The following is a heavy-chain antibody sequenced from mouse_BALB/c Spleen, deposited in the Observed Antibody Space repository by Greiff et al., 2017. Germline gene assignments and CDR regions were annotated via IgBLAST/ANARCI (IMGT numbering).Heavy chain of an antibody. V-gene: IGHV14-4*02. CDR2: IDPENGDT. CDR3: KARRYFAD. J-gene: IGHJ3*01. CDR1: GFNIKDYY. D-gene: IGHD2-14*01. Sequence: EVQLQQSGAELVRSGASVKLSCTASGFNIKDYYMHWVKQRPEQGLEWIGWIDPENGDTEYAPKFQGKATMTADTSSNTAYLQLSSLTSEDTAVYYCKARRYFADWGQGTLVTVSA.